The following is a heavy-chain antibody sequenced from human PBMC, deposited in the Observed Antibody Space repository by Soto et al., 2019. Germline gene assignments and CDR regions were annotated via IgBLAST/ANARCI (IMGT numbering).Heavy chain of an antibody. CDR3: ARSGYYQYYFDY. D-gene: IGHD3-22*01. CDR2: IIPIFGTA. V-gene: IGHV1-69*13. Sequence: ASVKVSCKASGGTFSSYAISWVRQAPGQGLEWMGGIIPIFGTANYAQKFQGRVTITADESTSTAYMELSSLRSEDTAVYYCARSGYYQYYFDYWGQGTLVTVSS. CDR1: GGTFSSYA. J-gene: IGHJ4*02.